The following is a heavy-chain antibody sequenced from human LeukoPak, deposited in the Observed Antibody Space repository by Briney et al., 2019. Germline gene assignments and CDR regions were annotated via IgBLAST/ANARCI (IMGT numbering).Heavy chain of an antibody. D-gene: IGHD5-12*01. J-gene: IGHJ4*02. Sequence: SETLSLTCTVSGGSISSANYYWNWIRQPPGEGLEWFGYIYYTGGTYYNPSLKSRVTISVDTSKNQFSLKLNSVTAADTAVYYCARDYGGYGRFDFWGQGTLVTVSS. CDR3: ARDYGGYGRFDF. CDR1: GGSISSANYY. CDR2: IYYTGGT. V-gene: IGHV4-30-4*08.